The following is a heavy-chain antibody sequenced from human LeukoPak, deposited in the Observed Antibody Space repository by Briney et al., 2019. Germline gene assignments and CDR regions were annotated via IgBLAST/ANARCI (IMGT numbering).Heavy chain of an antibody. CDR3: ARANTAMVTAPFDY. J-gene: IGHJ4*02. D-gene: IGHD5-18*01. V-gene: IGHV1-69*06. CDR1: GGTFSSYA. Sequence: ASVKVSCKASGGTFSSYAISWVRQAPGQGLEWMGGIIPIFGTANYAQKFQGRVTITADKSTSTAYMELSSLRSEDTAVYYCARANTAMVTAPFDYWGQGTLVTVSS. CDR2: IIPIFGTA.